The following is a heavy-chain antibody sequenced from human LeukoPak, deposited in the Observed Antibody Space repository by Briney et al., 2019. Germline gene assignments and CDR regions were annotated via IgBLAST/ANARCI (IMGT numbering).Heavy chain of an antibody. V-gene: IGHV3-23*01. CDR3: AREESYYYGMDV. Sequence: GGSLRLSCAASGFTFSSYAMSWVRQAPGKGLEWVSAISGSGGSTYYADSVKGRFTISRDNSKNTLYLQMNSLRAEDTAVYCCAREESYYYGMDVWGQGTTVTVSS. CDR1: GFTFSSYA. J-gene: IGHJ6*02. CDR2: ISGSGGST.